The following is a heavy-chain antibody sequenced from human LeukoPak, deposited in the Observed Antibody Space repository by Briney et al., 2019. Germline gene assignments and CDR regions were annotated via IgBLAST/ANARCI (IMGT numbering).Heavy chain of an antibody. Sequence: SETLSLTCTVSGGSISSYYWSWIRQPPGKGLEWIGYGYYSGSTNYNPSLKSRVTISVDTSKNQFSLKLSSVTAADTAVYYCARDRSDIYGFDMWAKGQWSPSLQ. CDR2: GYYSGST. CDR3: ARDRSDIYGFDM. CDR1: GGSISSYY. V-gene: IGHV4-59*01. D-gene: IGHD3-9*01. J-gene: IGHJ3*02.